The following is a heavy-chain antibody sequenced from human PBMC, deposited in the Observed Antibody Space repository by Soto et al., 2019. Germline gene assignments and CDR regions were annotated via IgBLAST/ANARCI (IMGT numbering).Heavy chain of an antibody. V-gene: IGHV1-69*01. Sequence: VKVSCKASGGTFSSYAISWVRQAPGQGLEWMGGIIPIFGTANYAQKFQGRVTITADESTSTAYMELSSLRSEDTAVYYCASLRDPGVVPAAIRYYYYGMDVWGQGTTVTVSS. CDR1: GGTFSSYA. D-gene: IGHD2-2*01. J-gene: IGHJ6*02. CDR2: IIPIFGTA. CDR3: ASLRDPGVVPAAIRYYYYGMDV.